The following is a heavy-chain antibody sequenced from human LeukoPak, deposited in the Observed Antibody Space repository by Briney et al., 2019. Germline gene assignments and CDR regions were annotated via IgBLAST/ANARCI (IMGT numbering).Heavy chain of an antibody. CDR1: GFTFSSYG. Sequence: GGSLRLSCAASGFTFSSYGMNWVRQAPGKGLEWVSYISSSGSTIYYADSVKGRFTISRDNAKNSLYLQMNSLRAEDTAVYYCARFPRGYSYGSADYWGQGTLVAVSS. D-gene: IGHD5-18*01. J-gene: IGHJ4*02. CDR2: ISSSGSTI. CDR3: ARFPRGYSYGSADY. V-gene: IGHV3-48*03.